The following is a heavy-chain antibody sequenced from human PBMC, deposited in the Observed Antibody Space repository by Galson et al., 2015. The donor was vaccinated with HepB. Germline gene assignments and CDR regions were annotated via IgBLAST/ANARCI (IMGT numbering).Heavy chain of an antibody. Sequence: SVKVSCKASGYTFTGYYMHWVRQAPGQGLEWMGWINPNSGGTNYAQKFQGRVTMTRDTSISTAYMELSRLRSDDTAVYYCARGTPLYYYDFWSGYFNPRDWFDPWGQGTLVTVSS. V-gene: IGHV1-2*02. J-gene: IGHJ5*02. CDR2: INPNSGGT. CDR3: ARGTPLYYYDFWSGYFNPRDWFDP. CDR1: GYTFTGYY. D-gene: IGHD3-3*01.